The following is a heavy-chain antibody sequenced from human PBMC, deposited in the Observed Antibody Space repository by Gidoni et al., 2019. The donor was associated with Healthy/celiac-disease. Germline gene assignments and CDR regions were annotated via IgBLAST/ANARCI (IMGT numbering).Heavy chain of an antibody. CDR2: IWYDGSNK. V-gene: IGHV3-33*01. Sequence: QVQLVESGGGVVQPGRSLRLSCAASGFPFSSYGMHWVRQAPGKGLGWVAVIWYDGSNKYYADSVKGRFTISRDNSKNTLYLQMNSLRAEDTAVYYCARDLGVPGAFDIWGQGTMVTVSS. CDR1: GFPFSSYG. CDR3: ARDLGVPGAFDI. D-gene: IGHD3-10*01. J-gene: IGHJ3*02.